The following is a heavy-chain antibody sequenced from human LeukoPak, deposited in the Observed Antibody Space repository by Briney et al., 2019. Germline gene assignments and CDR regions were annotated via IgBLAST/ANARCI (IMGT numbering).Heavy chain of an antibody. D-gene: IGHD6-13*01. J-gene: IGHJ3*02. V-gene: IGHV6-1*01. CDR3: ARDSPPVIDSSSWYLNAFDI. CDR2: TYYRSKWYN. Sequence: SQTLSLTCAISGDSVSSNSAAWNWIRQSPSRGLEWLGRTYYRSKWYNDYAVSVKSRITINPDTSKNQFSLQLNSVTPEDTAVYYCARDSPPVIDSSSWYLNAFDIWGQGTMVTVSS. CDR1: GDSVSSNSAA.